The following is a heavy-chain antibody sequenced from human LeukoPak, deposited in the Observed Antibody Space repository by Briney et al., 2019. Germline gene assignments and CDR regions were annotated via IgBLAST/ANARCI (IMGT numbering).Heavy chain of an antibody. CDR2: IKQDGSEK. CDR1: GFTFSNYW. V-gene: IGHV3-7*03. Sequence: GGSLRLSCAASGFTFSNYWMTWVRQAPGKGLEWVASIKQDGSEKYYVNSVKGRFTFSRDNAKNSLYLQMDSLRAEDTAVYYCARDKSAGADTGSSFYYWGQGALVTVSS. J-gene: IGHJ4*02. CDR3: ARDKSAGADTGSSFYY. D-gene: IGHD3-10*01.